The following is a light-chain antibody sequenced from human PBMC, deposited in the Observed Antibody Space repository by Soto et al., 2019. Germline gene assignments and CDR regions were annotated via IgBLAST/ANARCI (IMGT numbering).Light chain of an antibody. CDR1: GSNIGAGYD. CDR2: GNN. Sequence: QSVLTQPPSVSGAPGQRVTISCTGTGSNIGAGYDVHRYHQLPGTAPKLLIYGNNNRPSGVPDRFSGSKSGTSASLAITGLQAEDEADYYCQAYDSSLSGSVVFGGGTKLTVL. V-gene: IGLV1-40*01. CDR3: QAYDSSLSGSVV. J-gene: IGLJ2*01.